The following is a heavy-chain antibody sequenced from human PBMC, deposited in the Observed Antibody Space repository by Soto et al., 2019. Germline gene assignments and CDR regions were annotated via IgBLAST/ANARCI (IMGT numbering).Heavy chain of an antibody. V-gene: IGHV1-46*01. Sequence: ASVKVSRKAPADTLTSYYLHGLRQAAAHGLAGMGIINPNGGSTRFAQTFKDRITMTTDTSTSTVYMELRSLRSEDTAVYYCARSSEGVFGIIIEGSNWLDPWGQGSLVTVSS. D-gene: IGHD1-26*01. J-gene: IGHJ5*02. CDR1: ADTLTSYY. CDR2: INPNGGST. CDR3: ARSSEGVFGIIIEGSNWLDP.